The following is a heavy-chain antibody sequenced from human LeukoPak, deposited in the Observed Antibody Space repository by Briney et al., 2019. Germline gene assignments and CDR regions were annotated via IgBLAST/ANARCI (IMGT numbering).Heavy chain of an antibody. CDR2: INPNSGGT. J-gene: IGHJ4*02. CDR3: ARDGRLVGATRAPSY. V-gene: IGHV1-2*06. Sequence: ASVKVSCKASGYTFTGYYMHWVRQAPGQGLEWMGRINPNSGGTNYAQKFQGRVTMTRDTSISTAYMELSRLRSDDTAVYYCARDGRLVGATRAPSYWGQGTLVTVSS. CDR1: GYTFTGYY. D-gene: IGHD1-26*01.